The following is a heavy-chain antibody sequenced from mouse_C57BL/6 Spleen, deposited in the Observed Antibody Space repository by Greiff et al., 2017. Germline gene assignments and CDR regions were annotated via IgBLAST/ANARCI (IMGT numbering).Heavy chain of an antibody. V-gene: IGHV1-80*01. CDR1: GYAFSSYW. D-gene: IGHD2-5*01. CDR2: IYPGDGDT. J-gene: IGHJ4*01. CDR3: ARYDSNCAMDY. Sequence: QVQLQQSGAELVKPGASVKISCKASGYAFSSYWMNWVKQRPGKGLEWIGQIYPGDGDTNYTGKFKGKATLTADKASSTAYMQLSSLTSLYSAVYFGARYDSNCAMDYWGQGTTVTVSS.